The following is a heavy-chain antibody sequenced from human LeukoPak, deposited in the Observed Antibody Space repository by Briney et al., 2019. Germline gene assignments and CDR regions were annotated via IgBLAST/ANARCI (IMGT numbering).Heavy chain of an antibody. Sequence: GGSLGLSCAASGFIFNDYYMDWVRQAPWKGLEWVGRSRNKANSYTTVYAASVKGRFTVSRDDSKDSLYLEMNSLKTEDTAVYYCARVTVGVTGDAFDIWGQGTVVTVSS. D-gene: IGHD1-26*01. V-gene: IGHV3-72*01. J-gene: IGHJ3*02. CDR1: GFIFNDYY. CDR2: SRNKANSYTT. CDR3: ARVTVGVTGDAFDI.